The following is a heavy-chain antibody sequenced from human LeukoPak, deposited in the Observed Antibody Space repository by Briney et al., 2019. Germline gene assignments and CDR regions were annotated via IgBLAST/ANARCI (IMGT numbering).Heavy chain of an antibody. V-gene: IGHV3-15*01. CDR1: GFTFSAAW. CDR3: ATEHYGSYNY. J-gene: IGHJ4*02. Sequence: PGGSLRLSCAASGFTFSAAWMSWVRQSPGKGLEWVGHIKSKTDGGTTDYAAPVKDRFTISRDDSKNTLYLQMNSLKTEDTAVYYCATEHYGSYNYWGQGTLVTVSS. CDR2: IKSKTDGGTT. D-gene: IGHD1-26*01.